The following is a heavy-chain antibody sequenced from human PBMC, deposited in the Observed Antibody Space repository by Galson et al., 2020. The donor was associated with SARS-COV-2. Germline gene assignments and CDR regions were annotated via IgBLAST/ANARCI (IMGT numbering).Heavy chain of an antibody. V-gene: IGHV1-69*13. CDR2: IIPIFGTA. Sequence: SVKVSCKASGGTFSSYAISWVRQAPGQGLEWMGGIIPIFGTANYAQKFQGRVTNTADESTSTAYMELSSLRSEDTAVYYCARNGDDYGDYGVSTWVDYWGQGTLVTVSS. J-gene: IGHJ4*02. CDR1: GGTFSSYA. D-gene: IGHD4-17*01. CDR3: ARNGDDYGDYGVSTWVDY.